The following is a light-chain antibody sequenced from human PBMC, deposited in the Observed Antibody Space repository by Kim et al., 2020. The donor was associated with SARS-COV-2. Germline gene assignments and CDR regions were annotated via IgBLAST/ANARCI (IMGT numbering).Light chain of an antibody. CDR1: QSVSSSY. CDR3: QQYGSSPNT. CDR2: GAS. J-gene: IGKJ2*01. Sequence: EIVLTQSPGTLSLSPGERATLSCRASQSVSSSYLAWYQQKPGQAPRLLIYGASSRATGIPDRFSGSGSGTDFTLTISRPEPEDFAVYYCQQYGSSPNTFGQGTKLEI. V-gene: IGKV3-20*01.